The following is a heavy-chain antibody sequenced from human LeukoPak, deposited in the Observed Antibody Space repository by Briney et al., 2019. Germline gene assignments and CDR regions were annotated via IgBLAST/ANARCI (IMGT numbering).Heavy chain of an antibody. CDR2: INLNSGAR. CDR3: ARDRDAGVGVVRDYYYMGV. V-gene: IGHV1-2*02. J-gene: IGHJ6*03. Sequence: ASVKVSCKASGYTFTDYYMHWVRQAPGQGLEWMGWINLNSGARNSAQKFQGRVTMTRDSSISTAYMDLSRLRSDDTAVYHCARDRDAGVGVVRDYYYMGVWGKGTSVTVSS. D-gene: IGHD3-3*01. CDR1: GYTFTDYY.